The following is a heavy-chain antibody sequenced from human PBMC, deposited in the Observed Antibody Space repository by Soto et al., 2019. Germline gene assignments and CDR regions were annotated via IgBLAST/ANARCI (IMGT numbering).Heavy chain of an antibody. D-gene: IGHD2-2*01. J-gene: IGHJ5*02. CDR2: ISAYNGNT. CDR3: AREIVVVPAARRIGFDP. CDR1: GYTFTSYG. Sequence: ASVKVSCKASGYTFTSYGISWVRQAPGQGLEWMGWISAYNGNTNYAQKLQGRVTMTTDTSTSTAYMELRSLRSDDTAVYYCAREIVVVPAARRIGFDPWGQGTLVTVSS. V-gene: IGHV1-18*04.